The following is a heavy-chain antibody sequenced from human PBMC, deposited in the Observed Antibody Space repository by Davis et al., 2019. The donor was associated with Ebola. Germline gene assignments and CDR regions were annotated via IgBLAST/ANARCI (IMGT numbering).Heavy chain of an antibody. CDR1: GFTFSSYW. CDR3: ARVSMITPTEFDY. CDR2: IKQDGSEK. J-gene: IGHJ4*02. D-gene: IGHD3-16*01. V-gene: IGHV3-7*01. Sequence: GESLKISCAASGFTFSSYWMSWVRQAPGKGLEWVANIKQDGSEKYYVDSVKGRFTISRDNAKNSLYLQMNSLRAEDTAVYYCARVSMITPTEFDYWGQGTLVTVSS.